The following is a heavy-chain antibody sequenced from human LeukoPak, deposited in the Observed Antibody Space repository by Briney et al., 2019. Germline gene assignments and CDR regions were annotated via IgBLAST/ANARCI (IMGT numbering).Heavy chain of an antibody. V-gene: IGHV4-34*01. J-gene: IGHJ6*02. CDR3: ARYGYYYYYGMDV. CDR1: GGSFSGYY. Sequence: SETLPLTCAVYGGSFSGYYWSWIRQPPGKGLEWIGEINHSGSTNYNPSLKSRVTISVDTSKNQFSLKLSSVTAADTAVYYCARYGYYYYYGMDVWGQGTTVTVSS. D-gene: IGHD2-8*01. CDR2: INHSGST.